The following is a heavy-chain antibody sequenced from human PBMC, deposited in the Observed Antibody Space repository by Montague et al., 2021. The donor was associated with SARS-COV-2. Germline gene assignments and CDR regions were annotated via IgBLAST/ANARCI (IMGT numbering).Heavy chain of an antibody. J-gene: IGHJ3*02. Sequence: SETLSLTCTVSGGSISSSNYYWDWIRQPPGKGLEWIGSIYDSGSTYYNPSLKSRVTISVDTSKNHFSLKLSSVTAAVTAVYYCARRGRKLLPVATTIGGFDIWGQGTMVTVSS. CDR3: ARRGRKLLPVATTIGGFDI. V-gene: IGHV4-39*02. D-gene: IGHD5-12*01. CDR1: GGSISSSNYY. CDR2: IYDSGST.